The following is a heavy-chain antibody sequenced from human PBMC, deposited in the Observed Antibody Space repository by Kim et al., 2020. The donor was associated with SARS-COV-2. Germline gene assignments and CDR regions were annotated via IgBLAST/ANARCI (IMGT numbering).Heavy chain of an antibody. CDR3: ARDLTTATGY. V-gene: IGHV1-18*01. D-gene: IGHD1-1*01. Sequence: NTNYAQKLQGRVTMTTDTSTSTAYMELRSLRSDDTAVYYCARDLTTATGYWGQGTLVTVSS. J-gene: IGHJ4*02. CDR2: NT.